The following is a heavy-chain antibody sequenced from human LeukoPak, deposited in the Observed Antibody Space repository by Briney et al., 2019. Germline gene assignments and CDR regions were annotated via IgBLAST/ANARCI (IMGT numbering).Heavy chain of an antibody. Sequence: SETLSLTCTVSGGSISSGSYYWSWIRQPAGKGLEWIGRIYTSGSTNYNPSLKSRVTISVDTSKNQFSLKLSSVTAADTAVYCCAKNPRLLDWFDPWGQGTLVTVSS. V-gene: IGHV4-61*02. CDR2: IYTSGST. D-gene: IGHD3-22*01. CDR1: GGSISSGSYY. J-gene: IGHJ5*02. CDR3: AKNPRLLDWFDP.